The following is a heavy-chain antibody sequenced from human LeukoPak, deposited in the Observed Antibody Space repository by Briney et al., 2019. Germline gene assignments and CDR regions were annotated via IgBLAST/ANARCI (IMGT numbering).Heavy chain of an antibody. V-gene: IGHV3-30*02. CDR2: IRYDGSNK. D-gene: IGHD6-19*01. CDR3: AKLPSIAVAGTFSIGRNYYYYYMDV. J-gene: IGHJ6*03. CDR1: GFTFSSYG. Sequence: PGGSLRLSCAASGFTFSSYGMHWVRQAPGKGLEWVAFIRYDGSNKYYADSVKGRFTISRDNSKNTLYLQMNSLRAEDTAVYYCAKLPSIAVAGTFSIGRNYYYYYMDVWGKGTTVTISS.